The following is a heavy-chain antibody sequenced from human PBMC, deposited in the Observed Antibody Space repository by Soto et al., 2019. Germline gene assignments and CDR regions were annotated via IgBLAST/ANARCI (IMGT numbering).Heavy chain of an antibody. CDR2: SDPEDGET. V-gene: IGHV1-24*01. D-gene: IGHD2-15*01. Sequence: ASVKVSCKVSGYTLTELSMHWVRQAPGKGLEWMGGSDPEDGETIYAQKFKGRVTMTEDTSTDTAYMELSSLRSEDTAVYYCATDLYCSGGSCRPEDAFDIWGQGTMVTVSS. CDR1: GYTLTELS. CDR3: ATDLYCSGGSCRPEDAFDI. J-gene: IGHJ3*02.